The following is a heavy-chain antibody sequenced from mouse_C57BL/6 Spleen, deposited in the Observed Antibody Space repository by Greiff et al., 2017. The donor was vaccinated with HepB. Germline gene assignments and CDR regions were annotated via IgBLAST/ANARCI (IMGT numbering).Heavy chain of an antibody. CDR3: ARVTYGNYLYYYAMDY. J-gene: IGHJ4*01. D-gene: IGHD2-1*01. CDR1: GFTFSDYY. Sequence: EVKLVESEGGLVQPGRSMKLSCTASGFTFSDYYMAWVRQVPEKGLEWVANINYDGSSTYYLDSLKSRFIISRDNAKNILYLQMSSLKSEDTATYYCARVTYGNYLYYYAMDYWGQGTSVTVSS. V-gene: IGHV5-16*01. CDR2: INYDGSST.